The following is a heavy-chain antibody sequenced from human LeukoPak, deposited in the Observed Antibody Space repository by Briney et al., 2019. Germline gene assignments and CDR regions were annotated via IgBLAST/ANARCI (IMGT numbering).Heavy chain of an antibody. J-gene: IGHJ5*02. D-gene: IGHD6-13*01. CDR3: ARGGRYSSTWSHDA. CDR2: INPNSGGT. V-gene: IGHV1-2*02. CDR1: GYTFTGYY. Sequence: GASVKVSCKASGYTFTGYYMHWVRQAPGQGLEWMGWINPNSGGTNYAQKFQGRVTMTRETPISTAYMELSRLRSDDTAVYYCARGGRYSSTWSHDAWGQGTLVTVSS.